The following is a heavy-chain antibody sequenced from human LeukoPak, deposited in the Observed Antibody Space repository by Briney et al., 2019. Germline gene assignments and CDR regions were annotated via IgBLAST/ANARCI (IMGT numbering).Heavy chain of an antibody. CDR2: VYQSGTT. CDR3: ARIFDC. V-gene: IGHV4-38-2*02. Sequence: PSETLPLTCTVSGFSISSGHYWGWVRQPPGAGLEWIGSVYQSGTTYYNPSLKSRVTTSVDMSKNQFSLRLRPVTAADTAVYYCARIFDCWGQGTLVTVSS. CDR1: GFSISSGHY. J-gene: IGHJ4*02.